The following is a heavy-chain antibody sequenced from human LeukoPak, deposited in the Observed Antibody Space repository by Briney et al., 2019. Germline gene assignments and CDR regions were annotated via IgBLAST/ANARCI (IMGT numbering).Heavy chain of an antibody. V-gene: IGHV3-15*01. Sequence: PGGSLRLSCAASGFSFSNAWMSWVRQAPGKGLEWVGRIKSKTTGETTDFAAPVKGRFTISRDDSKNTLYLQMNSLKIEDTAVCYCTTCTGGSCYSDYWGQGTLVTVSS. CDR3: TTCTGGSCYSDY. CDR2: IKSKTTGETT. CDR1: GFSFSNAW. D-gene: IGHD2-15*01. J-gene: IGHJ4*02.